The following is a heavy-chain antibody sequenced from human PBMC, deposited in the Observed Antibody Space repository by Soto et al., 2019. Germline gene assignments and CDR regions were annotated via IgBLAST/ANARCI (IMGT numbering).Heavy chain of an antibody. CDR2: IYTSGST. CDR3: ARDCVWGSYRYDAFDI. V-gene: IGHV4-4*07. J-gene: IGHJ3*02. Sequence: SETLSLTCTVSGGSISSYYWSWIRQPAGKGLEWIGRIYTSGSTNYNPSLKSRVTMSVDTSKNQFSLKMSSVTAADTAVYYCARDCVWGSYRYDAFDIWGQGTMVTVSS. CDR1: GGSISSYY. D-gene: IGHD3-16*02.